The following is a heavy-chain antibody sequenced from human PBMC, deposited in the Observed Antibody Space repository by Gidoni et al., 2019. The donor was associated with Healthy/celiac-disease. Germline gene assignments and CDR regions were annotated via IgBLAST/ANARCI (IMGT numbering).Heavy chain of an antibody. CDR3: ARARLLWFGFDY. CDR2: INHSGST. D-gene: IGHD3-10*01. CDR1: GGSFSGYY. Sequence: QVQLQQWGAGLLKPSATLSLTCAVYGGSFSGYYWSWIRPPPGKGLEWIGEINHSGSTNYNPSLKSRVTISVDTSKNQFSLKLSSVTAADTAVYYCARARLLWFGFDYWGQGTLVTVSS. J-gene: IGHJ4*02. V-gene: IGHV4-34*01.